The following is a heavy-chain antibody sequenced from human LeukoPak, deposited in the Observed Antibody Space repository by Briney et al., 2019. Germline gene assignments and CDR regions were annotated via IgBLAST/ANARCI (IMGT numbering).Heavy chain of an antibody. CDR3: ARAFRGIFGVFEAFDI. CDR1: GGSISNYY. J-gene: IGHJ3*02. D-gene: IGHD3-3*01. Sequence: SETLSLTCTVSGGSISNYYWSWIRQPPGKTLEWIGSIYSSGSTYYNSSLQSRVIIIIDTPKNHFSLKLSSVTAADTAVYYCARAFRGIFGVFEAFDIWGQGTMVTVSS. CDR2: IYSSGST. V-gene: IGHV4-4*09.